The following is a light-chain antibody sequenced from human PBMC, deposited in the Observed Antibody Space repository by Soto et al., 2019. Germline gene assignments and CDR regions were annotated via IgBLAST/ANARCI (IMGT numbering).Light chain of an antibody. CDR2: EVS. V-gene: IGLV2-23*02. CDR1: NSDVGSSNL. Sequence: QSVLTQPVSVSGSPGQSITISCTGTNSDVGSSNLVSWYQQHPGRAPKLMIYEVSRRPSGVSNRFSGSKSGNTASLTISGLQAEDEADYHCCSHAPSRPALVFGGGTKLTVL. J-gene: IGLJ3*02. CDR3: CSHAPSRPALV.